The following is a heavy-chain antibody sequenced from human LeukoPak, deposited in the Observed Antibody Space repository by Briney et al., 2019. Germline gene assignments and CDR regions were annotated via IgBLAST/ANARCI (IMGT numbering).Heavy chain of an antibody. CDR2: IYYTGST. V-gene: IGHV4-59*12. D-gene: IGHD5-18*01. CDR1: GDSISSDY. CDR3: ARERNSYGYFKSFDY. J-gene: IGHJ4*02. Sequence: SETLSLTCAVSGDSISSDYWSWVRQPPGKGLEWIGYIYYTGSTNYNPSLKSRVTMSVDTSKNQFSLKLSSVTAADTAVYYCARERNSYGYFKSFDYWGQGTLVTVSS.